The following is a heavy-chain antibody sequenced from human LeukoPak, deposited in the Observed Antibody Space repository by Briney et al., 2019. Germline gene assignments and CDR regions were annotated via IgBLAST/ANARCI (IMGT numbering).Heavy chain of an antibody. Sequence: GGSLRLSCAASGFTFSSYAMHWVRQAPGKGLEWVAVISYDGSNKYYADSVKGRFTISRDNSKNTLYLQMNRLRAEDTAVYYCARAGEVAGTAYWGQGTLVTVSS. J-gene: IGHJ4*02. CDR3: ARAGEVAGTAY. CDR2: ISYDGSNK. D-gene: IGHD6-19*01. CDR1: GFTFSSYA. V-gene: IGHV3-30-3*01.